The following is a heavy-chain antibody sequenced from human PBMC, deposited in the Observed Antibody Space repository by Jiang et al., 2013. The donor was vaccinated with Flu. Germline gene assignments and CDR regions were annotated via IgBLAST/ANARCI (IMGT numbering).Heavy chain of an antibody. CDR1: GFSFDSYA. D-gene: IGHD4-23*01. CDR3: ARDRFPGNVFYFDS. V-gene: IGHV3-23*04. Sequence: VQLVESGGDLVQPGGSLRLSCVASGFSFDSYAMTWVRQSPGKGLEWVSSMSKFGDTYYADSVKGRFTISRDNSRNTLYLQLSSLRAEDAARYYCARDRFPGNVFYFDSWGLGALVSVSS. CDR2: MSKFGDT. J-gene: IGHJ4*02.